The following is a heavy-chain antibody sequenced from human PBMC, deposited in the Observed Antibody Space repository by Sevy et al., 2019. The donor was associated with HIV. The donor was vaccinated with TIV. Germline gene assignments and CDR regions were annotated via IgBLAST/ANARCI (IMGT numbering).Heavy chain of an antibody. V-gene: IGHV3-33*02. D-gene: IGHD3-22*01. Sequence: GGSLRLSCTASGFYFGIHWVRQAPGKGLEWVALIWYDGINKDYVDSAKGRFTISRDNSKNTVFLQMNSLRAEDTGMYYCARWGNSSGIDYWGQGTLVTVSS. J-gene: IGHJ4*02. CDR3: ARWGNSSGIDY. CDR1: GFYFG. CDR2: IWYDGINK.